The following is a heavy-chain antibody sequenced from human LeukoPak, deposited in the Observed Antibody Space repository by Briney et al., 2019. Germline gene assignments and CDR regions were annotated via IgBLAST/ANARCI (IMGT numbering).Heavy chain of an antibody. CDR2: IIPILGIA. Sequence: SVKVSCKAPGGTFSSYAISWVRQAPGQGLEWMGRIIPILGIANYAQKFQGRVTITADKSTSTAYMELSSLRSEDTAVYYCASGQRYYYGMDVWGQGTTVTVSS. J-gene: IGHJ6*02. V-gene: IGHV1-69*04. CDR1: GGTFSSYA. CDR3: ASGQRYYYGMDV.